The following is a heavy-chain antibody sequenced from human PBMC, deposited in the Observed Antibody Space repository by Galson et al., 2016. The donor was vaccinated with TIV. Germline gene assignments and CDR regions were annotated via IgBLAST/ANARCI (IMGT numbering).Heavy chain of an antibody. CDR1: GFTFSSYA. CDR3: AKEENSGYYPNDAFDF. V-gene: IGHV3-23*01. Sequence: SLRLSCAASGFTFSSYAISWVRQAPGKGLEWVSIINDRGDDTYYVDSVKGRFTVSRDNSKTTLDLQMNSLGAEDTALYYCAKEENSGYYPNDAFDFWGQGTMVTVS. D-gene: IGHD3-3*01. J-gene: IGHJ3*01. CDR2: INDRGDDT.